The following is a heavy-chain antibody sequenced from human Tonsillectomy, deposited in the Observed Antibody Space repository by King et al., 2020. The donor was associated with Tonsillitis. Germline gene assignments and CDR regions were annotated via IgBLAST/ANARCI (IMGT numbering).Heavy chain of an antibody. D-gene: IGHD6-19*01. J-gene: IGHJ4*02. CDR3: ASEDQYYNSAWLDLYFFES. Sequence: VQLVESGGGVVKPGGSLRLSCAASGSTFSDAWMSWVRQAPGKGLEWVGRITDKRDGEIAAYSAAVRGRFTISRDDSTPMLHLQMDSLKTEDTTVYYCASEDQYYNSAWLDLYFFESWGQGTLVTVSS. CDR2: ITDKRDGEIA. V-gene: IGHV3-15*01. CDR1: GSTFSDAW.